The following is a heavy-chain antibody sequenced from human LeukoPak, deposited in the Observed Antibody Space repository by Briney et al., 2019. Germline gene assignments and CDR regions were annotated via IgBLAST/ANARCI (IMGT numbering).Heavy chain of an antibody. V-gene: IGHV3-53*01. J-gene: IGHJ5*02. CDR2: IYSGGTT. CDR1: GFTFNSNY. D-gene: IGHD3-10*01. CDR3: ARGFNRGFDP. Sequence: PGGSLRLSCAASGFTFNSNYWSWVRQAPGKGLEWVSVIYSGGTTYYAGSVKGRFTFSRDNSKNMLHLQMNSLRAEDTAVYYCARGFNRGFDPWGQGTLVIVSS.